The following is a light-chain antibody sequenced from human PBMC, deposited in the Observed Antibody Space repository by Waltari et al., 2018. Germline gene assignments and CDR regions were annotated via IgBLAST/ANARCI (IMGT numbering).Light chain of an antibody. CDR3: QQYNIYSPT. CDR2: KAS. CDR1: QSISTW. Sequence: DIQMTQSPSTLSASVGDRVTINCRASQSISTWLARYQQKPGKAPKLLIYKASSLESGVPSRFSGSGSGTEFTLTISSLQPDDFATYYCQQYNIYSPTFGQGTKVEIK. V-gene: IGKV1-5*03. J-gene: IGKJ1*01.